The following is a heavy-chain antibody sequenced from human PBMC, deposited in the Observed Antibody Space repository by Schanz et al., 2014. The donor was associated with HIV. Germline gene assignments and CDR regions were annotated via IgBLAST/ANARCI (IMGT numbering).Heavy chain of an antibody. Sequence: EVQLLESGGGLVQPGGFLRLSCAASRFTFSRYGMSWVRQTPDKGLEWVSSISGNGDSAYYADSVRGRFTISRDNSKNTLYLQMNSLRAEDTAVYYCAKEYSAAPVYFDYWGQGTLVTVSS. D-gene: IGHD6-6*01. CDR1: RFTFSRYG. CDR2: ISGNGDSA. J-gene: IGHJ4*02. CDR3: AKEYSAAPVYFDY. V-gene: IGHV3-23*01.